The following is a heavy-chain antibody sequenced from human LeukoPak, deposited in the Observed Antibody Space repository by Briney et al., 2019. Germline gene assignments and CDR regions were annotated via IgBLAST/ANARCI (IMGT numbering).Heavy chain of an antibody. Sequence: GGSLRLSCAVSGFSFISYWMSWVRQAPGKGLEWVANIKQDGCEKYYVDSVKGRFTISRDNAKNSLYLQMNSLRAEDTAVYYCARDSFPTPYYYGSGSYYTYYYYYYMDVWGKGTTVTISS. V-gene: IGHV3-7*01. CDR2: IKQDGCEK. CDR3: ARDSFPTPYYYGSGSYYTYYYYYYMDV. J-gene: IGHJ6*03. CDR1: GFSFISYW. D-gene: IGHD3-10*01.